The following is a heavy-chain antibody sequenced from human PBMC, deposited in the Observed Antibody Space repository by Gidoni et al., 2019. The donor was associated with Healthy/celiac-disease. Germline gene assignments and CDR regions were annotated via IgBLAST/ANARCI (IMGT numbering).Heavy chain of an antibody. J-gene: IGHJ4*02. V-gene: IGHV4-34*01. CDR3: ARGRYHDSSGFPY. CDR2: ITHTGST. D-gene: IGHD3-22*01. CDR1: GPSFSGYY. Sequence: QVQLQQWGAGLLKPSETLSLTCAMSGPSFSGYYWSWIPQSPGRGLGWIAEITHTGSTNYKPSLRSRVTISVDASKNQFSLQLRSVTAADTAVYYCARGRYHDSSGFPYWGQGTLVTVSS.